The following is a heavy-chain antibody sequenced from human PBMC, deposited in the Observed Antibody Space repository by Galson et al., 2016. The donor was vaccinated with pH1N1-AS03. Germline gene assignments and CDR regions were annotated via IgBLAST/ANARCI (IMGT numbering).Heavy chain of an antibody. CDR3: ARSPRLISVAGTFPSRFDF. Sequence: SETLSLTCSVSGYSITTGHYWGWIRQPPGKGLEWIGSIYHGGHTDYNPSLKSRVAMSVDTSKNQFSLNLSSVTAADTALYYCARSPRLISVAGTFPSRFDFWGQGTLVTVSS. J-gene: IGHJ4*02. V-gene: IGHV4-38-2*01. D-gene: IGHD6-19*01. CDR2: IYHGGHT. CDR1: GYSITTGHY.